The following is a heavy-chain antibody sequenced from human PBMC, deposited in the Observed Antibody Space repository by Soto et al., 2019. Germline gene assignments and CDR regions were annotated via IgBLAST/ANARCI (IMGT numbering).Heavy chain of an antibody. Sequence: PSETLSLTCAVYGGSFSGYYWSWIRQPPGKGLEWIGEINHSGSTNYNPSLKGRVTISVDTSKNQFSLKLSSVTAADTAVYYCARHQDIVVVVAAHIAFDIWGQGTMVTVSS. J-gene: IGHJ3*02. V-gene: IGHV4-34*01. CDR2: INHSGST. CDR3: ARHQDIVVVVAAHIAFDI. D-gene: IGHD2-15*01. CDR1: GGSFSGYY.